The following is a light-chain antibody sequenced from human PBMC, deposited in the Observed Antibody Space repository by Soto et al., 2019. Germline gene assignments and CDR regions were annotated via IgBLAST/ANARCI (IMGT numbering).Light chain of an antibody. CDR1: SSNIGSNS. J-gene: IGLJ1*01. CDR2: SNI. V-gene: IGLV1-44*01. CDR3: AAWDDSLDGYV. Sequence: QSVLTQPPSASGTPGQRVTISCSGSSSNIGSNSVNWYQHLPGTAPKLLIYSNIQRPSGVPDRFSSSKSGTSASLAISGLQSEDEADYYCAAWDDSLDGYVFGTGTKVTVL.